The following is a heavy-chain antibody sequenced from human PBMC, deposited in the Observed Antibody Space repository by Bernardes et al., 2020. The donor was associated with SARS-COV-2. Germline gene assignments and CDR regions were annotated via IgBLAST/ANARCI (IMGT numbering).Heavy chain of an antibody. CDR2: IKQDGSDT. V-gene: IGHV3-7*01. J-gene: IGHJ6*02. CDR3: ARDLDSGMDV. Sequence: GGSLRLSCAASGFTLSNYWLSWVRQAPGKGLEWVANIKQDGSDTYYLDSVKGRFTVSRDNSKNSLYLQMNSLRVEDTALYYCARDLDSGMDVWGQGTTVTVSS. CDR1: GFTLSNYW.